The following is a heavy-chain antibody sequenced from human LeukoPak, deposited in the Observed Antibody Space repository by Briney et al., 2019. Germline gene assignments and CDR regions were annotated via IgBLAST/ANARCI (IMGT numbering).Heavy chain of an antibody. J-gene: IGHJ4*02. CDR2: IRSRSNYI. CDR3: AQNSAHYSSGSYATDY. D-gene: IGHD6-19*01. V-gene: IGHV3-21*01. Sequence: GGALRLSCAASGWTFITYTMNWVRQAPGKGREGISSIRSRSNYIYYADSMKSRITISTDNAKNAVYLQMSSLRAEDTSVYYCAQNSAHYSSGSYATDYWGQGTLVTVPS. CDR1: GWTFITYT.